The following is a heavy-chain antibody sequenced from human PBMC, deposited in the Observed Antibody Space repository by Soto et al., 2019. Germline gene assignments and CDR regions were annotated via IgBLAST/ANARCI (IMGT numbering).Heavy chain of an antibody. D-gene: IGHD6-19*01. J-gene: IGHJ4*02. CDR2: INTDGGFT. CDR1: GFTFSNYW. CDR3: ARDRTSGWLRAYDS. Sequence: QLGGSLRLSCAASGFTFSNYWMHWVRQTPGKGLVWVSRINTDGGFTHYADSVQGRFTISRDNARTTLYLQMNSLRPEDTAIYYCARDRTSGWLRAYDSWGQGTLVTVSS. V-gene: IGHV3-74*01.